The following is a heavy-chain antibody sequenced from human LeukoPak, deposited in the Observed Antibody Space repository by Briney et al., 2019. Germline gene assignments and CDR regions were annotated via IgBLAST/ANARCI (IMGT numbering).Heavy chain of an antibody. Sequence: GGSLRLSCAVSGFTFSDYYMSWIRQAPGKGLEWVSYISSSGSTIYYADSVKGRFTISRDNAKNSLYLQMNSLRAEDTAVYYCARDSTADFWSGLYYFDYWGQGTLVTVSS. J-gene: IGHJ4*02. CDR1: GFTFSDYY. CDR3: ARDSTADFWSGLYYFDY. V-gene: IGHV3-11*01. CDR2: ISSSGSTI. D-gene: IGHD3-3*01.